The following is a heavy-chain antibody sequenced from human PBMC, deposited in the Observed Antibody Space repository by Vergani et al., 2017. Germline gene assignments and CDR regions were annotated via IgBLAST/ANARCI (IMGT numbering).Heavy chain of an antibody. CDR1: GFTFRSYG. Sequence: QVQLVNSGGDVVQPGGSLRVSCVASGFTFRSYGMHWVRQAPGKGLEWVALISSAGNTRQYADSVQGRFTIPRDNSRNTLYLQMNGLRPDDTAVYFCAKTYAGGPIFDSWGQGTLVTVSS. CDR2: ISSAGNTR. D-gene: IGHD4-23*01. J-gene: IGHJ4*02. CDR3: AKTYAGGPIFDS. V-gene: IGHV3-30*18.